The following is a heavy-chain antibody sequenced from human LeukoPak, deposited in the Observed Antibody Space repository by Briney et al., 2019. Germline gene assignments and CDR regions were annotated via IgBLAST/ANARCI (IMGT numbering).Heavy chain of an antibody. Sequence: GGSLRLSCAVSGFIFSNYAMSWVRQAPGKGLEWVSAISGSGGSTYYADSVKGRFTISRDNSKNTLYLQMNSLRAEDTAVYYCENLIAARPDAFDIWGQGTMVTVSS. J-gene: IGHJ3*02. D-gene: IGHD6-6*01. CDR3: ENLIAARPDAFDI. V-gene: IGHV3-23*01. CDR2: ISGSGGST. CDR1: GFIFSNYA.